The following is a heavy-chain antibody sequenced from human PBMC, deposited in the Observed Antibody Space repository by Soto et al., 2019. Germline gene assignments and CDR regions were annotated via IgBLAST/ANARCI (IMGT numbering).Heavy chain of an antibody. CDR3: GRDQLYYNDISGRPLNAFDV. V-gene: IGHV3-48*01. Sequence: PGGSLRLSCAASGFTFSSYNMNWVRQAPGKGLEWVSSISSSSAKYYADSVKGRFTISRDNAKNSLYLQMNSLRAEDTAVYYCGRDQLYYNDISGRPLNAFDVWGQGTMVTVSS. CDR1: GFTFSSYN. D-gene: IGHD3-22*01. CDR2: ISSSSAK. J-gene: IGHJ3*01.